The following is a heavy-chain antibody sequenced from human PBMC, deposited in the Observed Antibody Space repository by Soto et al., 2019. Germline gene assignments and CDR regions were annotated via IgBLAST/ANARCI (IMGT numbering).Heavy chain of an antibody. V-gene: IGHV4-34*01. J-gene: IGHJ6*01. CDR2: INHSGST. Sequence: SETLSLTCAVYVGSFSGYYWSLIRQPPGKGLECIWEINHSGSTNYNPSLKSRVTISVDTSKNQFSLKLSSVTAADTAVYYCARGLDYDFWSAYGMEVWGQGTTVTVSS. CDR3: ARGLDYDFWSAYGMEV. D-gene: IGHD3-3*01. CDR1: VGSFSGYY.